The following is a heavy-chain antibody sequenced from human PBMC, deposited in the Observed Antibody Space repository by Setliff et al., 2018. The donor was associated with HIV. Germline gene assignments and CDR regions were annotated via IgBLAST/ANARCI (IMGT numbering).Heavy chain of an antibody. J-gene: IGHJ6*03. CDR2: INHSGST. V-gene: IGHV4-34*01. CDR3: ARGPPSDDYYYYMDV. D-gene: IGHD6-6*01. Sequence: PSETLSLTCAVYGGSFSGYSWGWIRQPPGKGLEWIGEINHSGSTNDNPSLKSRVTISVDTSKRRFSLNLTTVTAADTAVYYCARGPPSDDYYYYMDVWDKGTTVTVSS. CDR1: GGSFSGYS.